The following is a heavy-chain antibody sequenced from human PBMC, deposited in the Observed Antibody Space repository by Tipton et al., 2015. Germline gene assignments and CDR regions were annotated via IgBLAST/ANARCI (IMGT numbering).Heavy chain of an antibody. J-gene: IGHJ5*02. V-gene: IGHV4-61*01. D-gene: IGHD5-24*01. CDR1: GASISRGSV. CDR3: ATLVDGYSRIP. Sequence: GLVKPSETLSLTCTVSGASISRGSVWGWIRQPPGKGLEWIGYIYYNGNTKYNPSLKGRVTILVDTSKNQFSLKVNSVTAADTAVYYCATLVDGYSRIPWGQGTRVTVSS. CDR2: IYYNGNT.